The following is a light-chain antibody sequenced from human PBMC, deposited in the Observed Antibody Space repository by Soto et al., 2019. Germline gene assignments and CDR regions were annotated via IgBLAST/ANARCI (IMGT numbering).Light chain of an antibody. J-gene: IGKJ4*01. Sequence: DIQMSQSPSSLSASVGDRVTITCRASQSISSSLNWYQQKPGKAPKVLIFGASSLQSGVPSRFSGSGSGTDLTLTISSLQPEDFATYYCQQSYSAPLTFGGGTKVEIK. CDR2: GAS. V-gene: IGKV1-39*01. CDR3: QQSYSAPLT. CDR1: QSISSS.